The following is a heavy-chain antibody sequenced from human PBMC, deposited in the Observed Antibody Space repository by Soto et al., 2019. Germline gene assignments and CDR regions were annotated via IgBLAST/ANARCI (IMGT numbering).Heavy chain of an antibody. CDR2: IVNDGSEQ. V-gene: IGHV3-33*01. D-gene: IGHD4-17*01. J-gene: IGHJ5*02. Sequence: QVQLVESGGGVVRPGRSLRLSCAATGFSFSTHGMHWVRQAPGKGLEWVAVIVNDGSEQDYSDSVKGRFTISRDNSKNTLYLQMNNLRAEDTAVYYCARDDNYADTGLDRWGQGILVTVSS. CDR3: ARDDNYADTGLDR. CDR1: GFSFSTHG.